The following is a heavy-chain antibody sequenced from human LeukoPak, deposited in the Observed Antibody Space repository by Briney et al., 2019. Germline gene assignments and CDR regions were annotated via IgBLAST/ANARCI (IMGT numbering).Heavy chain of an antibody. V-gene: IGHV4-61*02. D-gene: IGHD1-14*01. CDR3: ARVFKRAPKGYDAFDI. CDR1: GGSISSGSYY. Sequence: SQTLSLTCTVSGGSISSGSYYWSWIRQPAGKGLEWIGRIYTSGSTNYNPSLKSRVTISVDTSKNQFSLKLSSVTAADTAVYYCARVFKRAPKGYDAFDIWGQGTMVTVSS. J-gene: IGHJ3*02. CDR2: IYTSGST.